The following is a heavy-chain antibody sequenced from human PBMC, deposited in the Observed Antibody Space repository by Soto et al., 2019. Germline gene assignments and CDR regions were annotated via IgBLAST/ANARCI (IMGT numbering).Heavy chain of an antibody. J-gene: IGHJ6*02. CDR3: AKDQGFQEWIPQGGLDV. Sequence: EVQLLESGGGLAQPGGSLRLSCEVSGFTFRKYVMTWVRQAPGNGLEWVSSLSSTGGSTYYADSVKGRFTVSRDNSKNTLFLQMNSLRAEDTAIYYCAKDQGFQEWIPQGGLDVWGPCTTVAVSS. CDR1: GFTFRKYV. D-gene: IGHD5-18*01. V-gene: IGHV3-23*01. CDR2: LSSTGGST.